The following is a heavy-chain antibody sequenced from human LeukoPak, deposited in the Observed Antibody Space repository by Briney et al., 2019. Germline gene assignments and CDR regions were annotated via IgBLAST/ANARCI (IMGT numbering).Heavy chain of an antibody. CDR1: GGSFSGYY. Sequence: ASETLSLTCAVYGGSFSGYYWSWIRQPPGKGLEWIGEINHSGSTNYNPSLKSRVTISVDTSKNQFSLKLSSVTAADTAVYYCARRGTIFGVLDYCGQGTLVTVSS. J-gene: IGHJ4*02. V-gene: IGHV4-34*01. CDR3: ARRGTIFGVLDY. CDR2: INHSGST. D-gene: IGHD3-3*01.